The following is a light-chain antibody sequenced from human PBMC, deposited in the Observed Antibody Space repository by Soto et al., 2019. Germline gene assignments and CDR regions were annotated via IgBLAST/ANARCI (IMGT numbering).Light chain of an antibody. V-gene: IGLV2-14*01. CDR2: DVS. Sequence: QSALTQPASVSGSPGQSITISCTGTSSDVGGYNYVSWYQQHPGKAPKLMIYDVSNRPSGDSNRFSGSKSGNTASLTISGLQAEDEADYYCSSYTSSSWVFGGGTKLTVL. J-gene: IGLJ3*02. CDR3: SSYTSSSWV. CDR1: SSDVGGYNY.